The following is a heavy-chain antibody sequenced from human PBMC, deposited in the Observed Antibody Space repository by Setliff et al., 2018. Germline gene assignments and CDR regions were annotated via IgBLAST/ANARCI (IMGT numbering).Heavy chain of an antibody. CDR3: ARDVITFGGVIVYFDH. CDR1: GYTFTSYG. J-gene: IGHJ4*02. Sequence: ASVKVSCKASGYTFTSYGISWVRQAPGQGLEWMGWISAYNGNTNYAQKLQGRVTMTTDTSTSTAYMELRSLRSDDTAVYYCARDVITFGGVIVYFDHWGQGTRVTVSS. D-gene: IGHD3-16*02. CDR2: ISAYNGNT. V-gene: IGHV1-18*01.